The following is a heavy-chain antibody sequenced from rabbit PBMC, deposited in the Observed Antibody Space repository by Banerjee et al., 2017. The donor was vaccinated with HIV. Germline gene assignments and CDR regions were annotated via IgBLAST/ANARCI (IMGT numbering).Heavy chain of an antibody. Sequence: QLKESGGGLVQPGGSLKLSCKASGFDFSSYYMSWVRQAPGKGLEWIGYIDPVFGSTYYASWMNGRFTISSHNAQNTLYLQLNSLTAADTATYFCARAAYDSSNGDYIGYFNLWGQGTLVTVS. D-gene: IGHD1-1*01. V-gene: IGHV1S7*01. CDR3: ARAAYDSSNGDYIGYFNL. CDR2: IDPVFGST. CDR1: GFDFSSYY. J-gene: IGHJ4*01.